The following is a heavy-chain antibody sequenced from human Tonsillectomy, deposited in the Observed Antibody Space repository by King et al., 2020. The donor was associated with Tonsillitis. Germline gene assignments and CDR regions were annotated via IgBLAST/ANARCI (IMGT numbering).Heavy chain of an antibody. J-gene: IGHJ3*02. CDR2: ISAYNGNT. CDR3: ARGSDFWSGIGDAFDI. V-gene: IGHV1-18*01. CDR1: GYTFTSYG. D-gene: IGHD3-3*01. Sequence: GEGPGASGKVSCKASGYTFTSYGISWVRQAPGQGLEWMGWISAYNGNTNYAQKLQGRVTMTTDTSTSTAYMELRSLRSDDTAVYYSARGSDFWSGIGDAFDIWGQGTMVTVSS.